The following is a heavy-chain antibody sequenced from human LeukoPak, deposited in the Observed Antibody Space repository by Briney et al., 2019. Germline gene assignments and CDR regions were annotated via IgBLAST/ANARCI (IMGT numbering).Heavy chain of an antibody. CDR1: GFTFSSYG. D-gene: IGHD4-11*01. CDR2: ISYDGNNK. Sequence: PGRSLRLSCAASGFTFSSYGMHWVRQAPGKGREWVAVISYDGNNKYYADSVRGRFTISRDNSKNTLYLQMNTLRAEDTAFYYCAKDREEMTTVWYFDLWGRGTLVTVSS. J-gene: IGHJ2*01. CDR3: AKDREEMTTVWYFDL. V-gene: IGHV3-30*18.